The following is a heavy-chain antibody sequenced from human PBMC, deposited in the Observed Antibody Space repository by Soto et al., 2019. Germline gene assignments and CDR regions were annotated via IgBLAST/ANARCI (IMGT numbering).Heavy chain of an antibody. CDR1: GGSISGYY. CDR3: ARGGYDYVWGSYRYNKNLDY. V-gene: IGHV4-34*01. CDR2: INHSGST. Sequence: SETLSLTCAVYGGSISGYYWSWIRQPPGKGLEWIGEINHSGSTNYNPSLKSRVAISVDTSKNQFSLKLSSVTAADTAVYYCARGGYDYVWGSYRYNKNLDYWGQGTLVTVSS. J-gene: IGHJ4*02. D-gene: IGHD3-16*02.